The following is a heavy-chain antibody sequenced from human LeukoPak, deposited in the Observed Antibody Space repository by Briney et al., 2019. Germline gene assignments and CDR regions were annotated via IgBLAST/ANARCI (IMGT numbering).Heavy chain of an antibody. J-gene: IGHJ3*02. CDR2: IYTSGST. CDR3: ARDDIAVAGTDAFDI. CDR1: GGSISSYY. V-gene: IGHV4-4*07. Sequence: SETLSLTCTVSGGSISSYYWSWIRQPAGKGLEWIGRIYTSGSTNYNPSLKSRVTMSVDTPKNQFSLKLSSVTAADTAVYYCARDDIAVAGTDAFDIWGQGTMVTVSS. D-gene: IGHD6-19*01.